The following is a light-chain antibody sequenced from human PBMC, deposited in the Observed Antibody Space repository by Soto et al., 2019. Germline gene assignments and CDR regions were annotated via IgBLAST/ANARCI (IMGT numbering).Light chain of an antibody. CDR2: AAS. Sequence: IQLTQSPYSLSASVGDRVTITCRASQGISSYVAWYQQKQGKAPKLLIYAASTLQIGVPSRFSGSGSVTDFTITISSLQPEDFATYYCQQLDSYPITFGQGTRLDIK. J-gene: IGKJ5*01. CDR3: QQLDSYPIT. CDR1: QGISSY. V-gene: IGKV1-9*01.